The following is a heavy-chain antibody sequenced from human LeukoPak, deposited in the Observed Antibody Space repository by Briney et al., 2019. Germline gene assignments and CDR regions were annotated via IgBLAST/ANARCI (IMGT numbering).Heavy chain of an antibody. CDR2: ISWNSGSI. V-gene: IGHV3-9*03. CDR3: AKSAENEVVVAATYFDY. J-gene: IGHJ4*02. D-gene: IGHD2-15*01. CDR1: GFTFSSYE. Sequence: GGSLRLSCAASGFTFSSYEMNWVRQAPGKGLEWVSGISWNSGSIGYADSVKGRFTISRDNAKNSLYLQMNSLRAEDMALYYCAKSAENEVVVAATYFDYWGQGTLVTVSS.